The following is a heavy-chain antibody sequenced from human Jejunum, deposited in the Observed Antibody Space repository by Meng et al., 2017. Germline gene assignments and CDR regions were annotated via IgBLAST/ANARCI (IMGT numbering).Heavy chain of an antibody. Sequence: EVQLLESGGGLVQSGGSLRLSCAASGFNFSNYAMGWVRQAPGKGLEWVSGISGSGITTKYADSVKGRFTISRDKSKNTLYVQMKGLRAEDTAVYYCAKDRSGGLGPTEGPDYWGQGTLVTVSS. V-gene: IGHV3-23*01. CDR1: GFNFSNYA. D-gene: IGHD1-26*01. CDR2: ISGSGITT. CDR3: AKDRSGGLGPTEGPDY. J-gene: IGHJ4*02.